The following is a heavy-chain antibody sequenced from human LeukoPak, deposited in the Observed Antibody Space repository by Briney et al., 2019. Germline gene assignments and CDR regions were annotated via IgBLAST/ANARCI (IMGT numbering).Heavy chain of an antibody. Sequence: PSETLSLTRTVSGGSISSYYWSWIRQPAGKGLEWIGRIYTSGSTNYNPSLKSRVTMSVDTSKNQFSLKLSSVTAADTAVYYCARGGNRSGWSPYNWFDPWGQGTLVTVSS. CDR3: ARGGNRSGWSPYNWFDP. V-gene: IGHV4-4*07. CDR2: IYTSGST. CDR1: GGSISSYY. J-gene: IGHJ5*02. D-gene: IGHD6-19*01.